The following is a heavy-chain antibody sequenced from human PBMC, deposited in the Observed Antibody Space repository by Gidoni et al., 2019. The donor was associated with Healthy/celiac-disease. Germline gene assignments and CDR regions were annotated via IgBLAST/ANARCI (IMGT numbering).Heavy chain of an antibody. CDR3: ARIRFDAFDI. Sequence: EVQLVQCGAEVKKPGETLKISGEGSDYSFTNYWSGWVRQMPGKGLEWLGIINPGDSATSYIPSFQGQVTISVDKPISTAYLQWNSLKASDTAMYYCARIRFDAFDIWGQGTMVTVSS. D-gene: IGHD3-3*01. CDR1: DYSFTNYW. CDR2: INPGDSAT. J-gene: IGHJ3*02. V-gene: IGHV5-51*04.